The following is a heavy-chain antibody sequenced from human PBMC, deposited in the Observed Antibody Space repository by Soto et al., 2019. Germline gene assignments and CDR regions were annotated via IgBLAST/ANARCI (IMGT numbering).Heavy chain of an antibody. J-gene: IGHJ4*02. CDR2: ITSKSAGATT. V-gene: IGHV3-15*01. CDR1: GFTFSNAW. CDR3: YTEHTLFMAH. Sequence: EAQLVESGGGLVTPGESLRLSCVASGFTFSNAWMSWVRQVPGKGLEWIGRITSKSAGATTAYAAPVTGRFTVSREELKNTLYLQVNSLKTEDTGIYYCYTEHTLFMAHWGQGTLVTVSS.